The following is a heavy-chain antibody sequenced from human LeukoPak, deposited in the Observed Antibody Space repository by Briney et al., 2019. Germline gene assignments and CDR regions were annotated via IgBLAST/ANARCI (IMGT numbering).Heavy chain of an antibody. CDR3: ARDSESVEIWWLPDDY. CDR2: INPSGGST. CDR1: GYTFTGYY. V-gene: IGHV1-46*01. Sequence: GASVKVSCKASGYTFTGYYIHWVRQAPGQGLEWMGIINPSGGSTSYAQKFQGRVTMTRDTSTSTVYMELSSLRSEDTAVYYCARDSESVEIWWLPDDYWGQGTLVTVSS. D-gene: IGHD5-12*01. J-gene: IGHJ4*02.